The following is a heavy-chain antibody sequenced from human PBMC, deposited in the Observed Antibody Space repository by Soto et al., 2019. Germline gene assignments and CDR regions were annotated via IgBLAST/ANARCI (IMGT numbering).Heavy chain of an antibody. V-gene: IGHV1-18*01. CDR1: GYTFTSYG. D-gene: IGHD3-22*01. CDR2: ISAYNGNT. J-gene: IGHJ4*02. Sequence: QVQLVQSGAEVKKPGASVKVSCKASGYTFTSYGISWVRQAPGQGLEWMGWISAYNGNTNYAQKLQGRVTMTTDTSTSTAYMELRSLRSDDTAVYYCARDIVATISLNYYDSSGYLGSFDYWGQGTLVTVSS. CDR3: ARDIVATISLNYYDSSGYLGSFDY.